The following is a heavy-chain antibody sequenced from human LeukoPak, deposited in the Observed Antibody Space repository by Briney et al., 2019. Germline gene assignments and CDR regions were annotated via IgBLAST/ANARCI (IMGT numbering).Heavy chain of an antibody. V-gene: IGHV4-59*12. J-gene: IGHJ3*02. CDR2: IYYSGST. CDR3: AREGRFAFDI. CDR1: GGSISSYY. D-gene: IGHD3-10*01. Sequence: SETLSLTCTVSGGSISSYYWSWIRQPPGKGLEWIGYIYYSGSTNYNPSLKSRVTISVDTSKNQFSLKLSSVTAADTAVYYCAREGRFAFDIWGQGTMVTVSS.